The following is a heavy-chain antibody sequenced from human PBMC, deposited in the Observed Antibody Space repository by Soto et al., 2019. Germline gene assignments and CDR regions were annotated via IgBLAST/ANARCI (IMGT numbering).Heavy chain of an antibody. CDR2: VYYSGST. CDR3: ARHVSAVGRRGYFDF. Sequence: QVHLQESGPGLVNPSETLSLTCTVSGVSMSTSAYYWSWIRQHPGKGLEWIGYVYYSGSTFYNPSLMSRVTISVDTSNHQFSLKMTSVTAADTAMYYCARHVSAVGRRGYFDFWGLGTLVTVSS. J-gene: IGHJ4*02. V-gene: IGHV4-31*03. D-gene: IGHD5-18*01. CDR1: GVSMSTSAYY.